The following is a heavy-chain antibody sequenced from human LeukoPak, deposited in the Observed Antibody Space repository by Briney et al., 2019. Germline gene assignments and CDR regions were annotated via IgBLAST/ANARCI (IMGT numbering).Heavy chain of an antibody. Sequence: PGGSLRLPCAASGFTFSSYGMHWVRQAPGKGLEWVAVIWYDGSNKYYADSVKGRFTISRDNSKNTLYLQMNSLRAEDTAVYYCARASDYDSSGHEAGYWGQGTLVTVSS. V-gene: IGHV3-33*01. CDR1: GFTFSSYG. D-gene: IGHD3-22*01. J-gene: IGHJ4*02. CDR2: IWYDGSNK. CDR3: ARASDYDSSGHEAGY.